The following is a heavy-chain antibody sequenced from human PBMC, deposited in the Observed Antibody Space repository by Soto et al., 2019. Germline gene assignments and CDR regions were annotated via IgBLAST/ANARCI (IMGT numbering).Heavy chain of an antibody. J-gene: IGHJ4*02. D-gene: IGHD1-26*01. CDR2: ISPGDDTI. CDR3: AREGDGNYFYFDY. CDR1: GFTFSSYG. V-gene: IGHV3-48*03. Sequence: VQLVESGGDLVQPGRSLRLSCTGSGFTFSSYGMNWVRQAPGKGLEWLSYISPGDDTIHYSDSVKGRFTISRDNAKNSLYLQMNNLRAEDSAVYYCAREGDGNYFYFDYWGQGTLVTVSS.